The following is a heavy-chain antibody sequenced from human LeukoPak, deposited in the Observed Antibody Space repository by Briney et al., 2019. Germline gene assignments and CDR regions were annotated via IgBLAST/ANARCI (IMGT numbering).Heavy chain of an antibody. V-gene: IGHV1-18*01. CDR2: ISAYNGNT. CDR1: GYTFTSYG. D-gene: IGHD3-10*01. Sequence: ASVKVSCKASGYTFTSYGISWVRQAPGQGLEWMGWISAYNGNTNYAQKFQGRVTMTRNTSISTAYMELSSLRSEDTAVYYCSSGSGSYYDYWGQGTLVTVSS. CDR3: SSGSGSYYDY. J-gene: IGHJ4*02.